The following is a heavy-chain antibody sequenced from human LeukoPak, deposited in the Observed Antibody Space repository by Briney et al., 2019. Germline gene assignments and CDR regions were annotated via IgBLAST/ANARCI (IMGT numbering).Heavy chain of an antibody. CDR1: GFTVSSYW. CDR3: ARYSYGYVDYFDY. Sequence: GGSLRLSCAASGFTVSSYWMSWVRQAPGKGLEWVANIKQDGSEKYYVDSVKGRFTISRDNAKNSLYLQMNSLRAEDTAVYYCARYSYGYVDYFDYWGQGTLVTVSS. J-gene: IGHJ4*02. D-gene: IGHD5-18*01. CDR2: IKQDGSEK. V-gene: IGHV3-7*01.